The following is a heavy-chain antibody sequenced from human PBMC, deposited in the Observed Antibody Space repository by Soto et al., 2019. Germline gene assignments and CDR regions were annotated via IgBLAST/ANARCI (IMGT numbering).Heavy chain of an antibody. CDR1: GGSISSGDYY. D-gene: IGHD3-3*01. CDR2: IYYSGST. CDR3: ARDGPLRFMEWSRNYYYGMDV. V-gene: IGHV4-30-4*01. Sequence: QVQLKESGPGLVKPSQTLSLTCTVSGGSISSGDYYWSWIRQPPGKGLEWLGYIYYSGSTYYNPSLKSRVTISGDTSTNQFSLKVSSVTAADTAVYYCARDGPLRFMEWSRNYYYGMDVWGQGTTVTVSS. J-gene: IGHJ6*02.